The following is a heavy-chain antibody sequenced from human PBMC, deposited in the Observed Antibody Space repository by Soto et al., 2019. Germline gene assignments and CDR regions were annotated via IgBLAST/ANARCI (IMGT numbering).Heavy chain of an antibody. V-gene: IGHV3-30*18. CDR1: GFTFSSYG. CDR3: AKDRVIAVAGLIFDY. CDR2: ISYDGSNK. D-gene: IGHD6-19*01. Sequence: GGSLRLSCAASGFTFSSYGMHWVRQAPGKGLEWVAVISYDGSNKYYADSVKGRFTISRDNSKNTLYLQMNSLRAEDTAVYYCAKDRVIAVAGLIFDYWGQGTLVTVSS. J-gene: IGHJ4*02.